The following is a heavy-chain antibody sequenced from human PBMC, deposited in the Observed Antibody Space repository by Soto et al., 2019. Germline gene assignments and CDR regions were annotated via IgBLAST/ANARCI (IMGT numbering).Heavy chain of an antibody. CDR2: ICSGGST. V-gene: IGHV3-53*01. CDR3: ARGFPSMAYYGEYYFDK. D-gene: IGHD3-10*01. J-gene: IGHJ4*02. CDR1: GFTVSSNY. Sequence: GGSLRLSCAAFGFTVSSNYMTWVRQAPGKGLEWVSVICSGGSTYYADSVKGRFTISRDNSRNTLYLQMNSLRAEDTAVYYCARGFPSMAYYGEYYFDKWGQGTLVTVSS.